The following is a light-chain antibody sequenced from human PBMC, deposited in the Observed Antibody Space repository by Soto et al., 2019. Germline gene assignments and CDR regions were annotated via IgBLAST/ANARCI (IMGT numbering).Light chain of an antibody. V-gene: IGKV3-20*01. CDR3: QQYGNSRVT. CDR2: SAS. J-gene: IGKJ3*01. CDR1: QSVSSY. Sequence: IVLTQSPGTLSLSPGERATLSCRASQSVSSYLAWYQHKPGQAPRLLIYSASSRATGVADRFSGSGSGTDFTITISRLEPEDFAVYYCQQYGNSRVTFGPGTKVDIK.